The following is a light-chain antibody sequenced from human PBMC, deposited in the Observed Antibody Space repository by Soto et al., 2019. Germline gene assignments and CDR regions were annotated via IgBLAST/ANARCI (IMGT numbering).Light chain of an antibody. J-gene: IGLJ2*01. CDR2: EDY. CDR3: CSYAGSNIVAV. V-gene: IGLV2-23*01. Sequence: QSALTQPASVSGSPGQSITISCTGTSSDIGSYDRVSWYQWHPGKAPKLIIYEDYRRPSQISNRFSGSKSGNTASLTISGLQAEVEADYYCCSYAGSNIVAVFGGGTKLTVL. CDR1: SSDIGSYDR.